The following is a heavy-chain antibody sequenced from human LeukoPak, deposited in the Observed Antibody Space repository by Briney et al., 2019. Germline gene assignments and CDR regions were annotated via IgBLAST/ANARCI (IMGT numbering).Heavy chain of an antibody. CDR1: GFTFSSYA. CDR3: ARETGPGGAFDI. J-gene: IGHJ3*02. Sequence: GGSLRLSCAASGFTFSSYAMSWVRQAPGKGLEWVAVIWYDGSNKYYADSVKGRFTISRDNSKNTLYLQMNSLRAEDTAVYYCARETGPGGAFDIWGQGTMVTVSS. V-gene: IGHV3-33*08. D-gene: IGHD7-27*01. CDR2: IWYDGSNK.